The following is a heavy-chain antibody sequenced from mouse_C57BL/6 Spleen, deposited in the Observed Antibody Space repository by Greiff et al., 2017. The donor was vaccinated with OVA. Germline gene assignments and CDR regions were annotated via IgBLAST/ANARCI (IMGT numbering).Heavy chain of an antibody. Sequence: VQLQQSGPVLVKPGASVKMSCKASGYTFTDYYMNWVKQSHGKSLEWIGAINPYNGGTSYNQKFKGKATLTVDKSSSTAYMELNSLTSEDSAVYYCARLDYDYGAVYFDYWGQGTTLTVSS. CDR3: ARLDYDYGAVYFDY. D-gene: IGHD2-4*01. V-gene: IGHV1-19*01. CDR2: INPYNGGT. J-gene: IGHJ2*01. CDR1: GYTFTDYY.